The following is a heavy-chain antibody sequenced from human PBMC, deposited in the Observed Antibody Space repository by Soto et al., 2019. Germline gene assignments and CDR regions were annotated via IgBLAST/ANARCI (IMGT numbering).Heavy chain of an antibody. Sequence: QVQLQESGPGLVKPAETLSLTCTVSGGSISSYYWSWIRQPPGKGLEWIGYIYYSGSTNYNPSLKSRVAISVATSKNQFSLKLSSVPAADTAVYYCARVWGGAFAIWGQGTMGSVSS. V-gene: IGHV4-59*01. D-gene: IGHD3-10*01. CDR2: IYYSGST. CDR3: ARVWGGAFAI. J-gene: IGHJ3*02. CDR1: GGSISSYY.